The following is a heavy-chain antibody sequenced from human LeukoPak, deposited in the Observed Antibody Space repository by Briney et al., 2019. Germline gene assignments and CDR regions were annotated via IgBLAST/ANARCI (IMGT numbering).Heavy chain of an antibody. D-gene: IGHD6-13*01. CDR3: AKEYSSSLWEKYYFDY. V-gene: IGHV3-30*18. CDR1: GFTFSETW. Sequence: PGGSLRLSCAASGFTFSETWMNWVRQAPGKGLEWVAVISYDGSNKYYADSVKGRFTISRDNSKNTLYLQMNSLRAEDTAVYYCAKEYSSSLWEKYYFDYWGQGTLVTVSS. CDR2: ISYDGSNK. J-gene: IGHJ4*02.